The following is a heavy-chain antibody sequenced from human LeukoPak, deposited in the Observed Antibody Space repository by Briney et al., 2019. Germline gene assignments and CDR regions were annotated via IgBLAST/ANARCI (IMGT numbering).Heavy chain of an antibody. J-gene: IGHJ4*02. D-gene: IGHD5-24*01. CDR2: IYYSGSI. Sequence: SETRSLTCAVSGGSIGSGGYYWSWIRQHPGRGLEWIGYIYYSGSIYYNPSLKSRVSISMDMSKNQFSLNLRSVTAADTAMYFCARRDGYKQFDFWGQGTLVTVSS. CDR3: ARRDGYKQFDF. CDR1: GGSIGSGGYY. V-gene: IGHV4-31*11.